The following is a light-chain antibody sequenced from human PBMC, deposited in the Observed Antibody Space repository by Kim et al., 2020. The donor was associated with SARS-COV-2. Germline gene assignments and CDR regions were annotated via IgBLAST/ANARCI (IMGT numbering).Light chain of an antibody. CDR1: ELGDKY. Sequence: SYELTQPPXXSVSPGQTASITCSGDELGDKYVFWYQQKPGQSPVLVIYQDIKRPSGIPERFSASNSGNTATLTISGTQATDEADYYCQAWDSGTAVVFGGGTQLTVL. V-gene: IGLV3-1*01. J-gene: IGLJ2*01. CDR2: QDI. CDR3: QAWDSGTAVV.